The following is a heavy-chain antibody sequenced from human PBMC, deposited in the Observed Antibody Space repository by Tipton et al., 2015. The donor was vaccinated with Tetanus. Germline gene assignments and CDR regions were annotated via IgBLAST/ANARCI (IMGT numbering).Heavy chain of an antibody. CDR1: GGSFSGSY. J-gene: IGHJ6*02. Sequence: TLSLTCAVYGGSFSGSYWSWVRQPPGKGPEWIGEVHPRGSTNYNPSLKSRVTISLDTSKTHFYLNLSSVTAADTAVYYCARGDYYGSGTYDVWGQGTTVTVPS. V-gene: IGHV4-34*01. CDR3: ARGDYYGSGTYDV. CDR2: VHPRGST. D-gene: IGHD3-10*01.